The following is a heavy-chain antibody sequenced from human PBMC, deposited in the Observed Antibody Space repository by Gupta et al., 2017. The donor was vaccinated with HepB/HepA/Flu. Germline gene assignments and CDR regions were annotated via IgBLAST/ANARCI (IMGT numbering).Heavy chain of an antibody. V-gene: IGHV3-23*01. Sequence: EASLLESGGGLVQPGGSLRLSCAASGFTFVSSAMSWGRQAPGKGLEWVSAISGSGGGATYYTDSVRGRFTISRDNSKNTLYLQMSSLTAEDTAVYFCAKGAPFLYGGTYAASWGQGTMVSVSS. CDR3: AKGAPFLYGGTYAAS. J-gene: IGHJ3*01. D-gene: IGHD1-26*01. CDR2: ISGSGGGAT. CDR1: GFTFVSSA.